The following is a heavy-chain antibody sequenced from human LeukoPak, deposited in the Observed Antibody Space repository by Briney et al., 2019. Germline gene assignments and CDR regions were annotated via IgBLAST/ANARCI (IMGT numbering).Heavy chain of an antibody. V-gene: IGHV4-59*01. CDR3: ARGRIAVAPTTTLDY. CDR2: IYYSGST. Sequence: SETLSLTCTVSGGSISSYYWSWIRQPPGKGLEWIGYIYYSGSTNYNPSLKSRVTISVDTSKNQFSLKLSSVTAADTAMYYCARGRIAVAPTTTLDYWGQGTLVTVSS. J-gene: IGHJ4*02. D-gene: IGHD6-19*01. CDR1: GGSISSYY.